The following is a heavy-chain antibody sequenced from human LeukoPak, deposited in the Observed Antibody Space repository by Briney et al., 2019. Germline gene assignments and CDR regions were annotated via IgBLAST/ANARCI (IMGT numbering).Heavy chain of an antibody. CDR1: GGSISSSNYY. Sequence: SETLSLTCTVSGGSISSSNYYWGWIRQPPGTGLEWIGSIYYSGSTYSNPSLKSRVTISVDTSKNQFSLKLSSVTAADTAVYYCARPTSGSYSAPFDYWAQGTLVTVSS. J-gene: IGHJ4*02. D-gene: IGHD1-26*01. V-gene: IGHV4-39*01. CDR2: IYYSGST. CDR3: ARPTSGSYSAPFDY.